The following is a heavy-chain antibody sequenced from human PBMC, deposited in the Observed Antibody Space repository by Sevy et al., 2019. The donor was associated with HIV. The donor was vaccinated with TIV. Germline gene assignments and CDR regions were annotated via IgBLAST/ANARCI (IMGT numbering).Heavy chain of an antibody. Sequence: GGSLRLSCAASRFTFSTYDIHWVRQAPGKGLEWVAVISHDGSYQYYTDSVKGRFTISGDESKNKAYLQMNSLRADDSGVYYCAKGQGYDYIWGNERSEYYFDYWGQGTLVTVSS. CDR1: RFTFSTYD. V-gene: IGHV3-30*18. CDR2: ISHDGSYQ. CDR3: AKGQGYDYIWGNERSEYYFDY. D-gene: IGHD3-16*01. J-gene: IGHJ4*02.